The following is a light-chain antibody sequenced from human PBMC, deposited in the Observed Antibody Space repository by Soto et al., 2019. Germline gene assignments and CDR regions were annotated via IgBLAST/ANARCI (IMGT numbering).Light chain of an antibody. CDR1: SSDVGGYNY. J-gene: IGLJ2*01. V-gene: IGLV2-14*01. CDR3: SSYTISTLVV. Sequence: QSVLTQPASVSGSPGQSITISCTGTSSDVGGYNYVSWYQQHPGKAPKLMIYDVSNRPSGVSNRLSGSKSGNTASLTISGLQAEDEADYYCSSYTISTLVVFGGGTKVTVL. CDR2: DVS.